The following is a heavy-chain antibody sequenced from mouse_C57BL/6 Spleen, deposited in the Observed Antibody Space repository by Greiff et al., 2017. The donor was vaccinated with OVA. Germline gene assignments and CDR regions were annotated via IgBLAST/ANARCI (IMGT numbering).Heavy chain of an antibody. J-gene: IGHJ4*01. CDR1: GYTFTSYW. V-gene: IGHV1-50*01. CDR3: ARTDYPYAMDY. D-gene: IGHD1-1*02. CDR2: IDPSDSYT. Sequence: QVQLQQPGAELVKPGASVKLSCKASGYTFTSYWMQWVKQRPGQGLEWIGEIDPSDSYTNYNQKFKGKATLTVDTSSSTAYRQLSSLTSEDSAVYYCARTDYPYAMDYWGQGTSVTVSS.